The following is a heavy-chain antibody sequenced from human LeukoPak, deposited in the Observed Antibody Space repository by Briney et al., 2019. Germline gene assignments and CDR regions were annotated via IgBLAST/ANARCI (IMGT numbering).Heavy chain of an antibody. CDR2: INPSGGST. CDR3: ATDVQISGSYTRYFQH. CDR1: GYTFTSYY. Sequence: ASVKVSCKASGYTFTSYYMHWVRQAPGQGLEWMGIINPSGGSTSYAQKFQGRVTMTEDTSTDTAYMELSSLRSEDTAVYYCATDVQISGSYTRYFQHWGQGTLATVSS. J-gene: IGHJ1*01. D-gene: IGHD1-26*01. V-gene: IGHV1-46*01.